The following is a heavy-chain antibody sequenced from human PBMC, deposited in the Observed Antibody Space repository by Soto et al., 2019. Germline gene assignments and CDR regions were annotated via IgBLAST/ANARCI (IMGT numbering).Heavy chain of an antibody. D-gene: IGHD6-19*01. J-gene: IGHJ4*02. V-gene: IGHV4-4*07. CDR3: VRGGSSGWLYLAS. Sequence: QVRLQESGPGLVRPSETLSLNCTVSGGAMRGYYWSWIRQSAVKGLEWIGRIYVTGNTHYNPSLSSRVTMSLDTSKQQFFLNLRPGTAADTAMYFCVRGGSSGWLYLASWGQGILVTVSS. CDR1: GGAMRGYY. CDR2: IYVTGNT.